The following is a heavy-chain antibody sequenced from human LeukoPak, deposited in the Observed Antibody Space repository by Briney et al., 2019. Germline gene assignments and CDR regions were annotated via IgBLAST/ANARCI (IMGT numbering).Heavy chain of an antibody. Sequence: GGSLRLSCAASGFTFSSYGMHWVRQAPGKGLEGVAFIRYDGSNKYYADSVKGRFTISRDNSKDTLYLQMNSLRAEDTAVYYCAISIAVAGGLDYWGQGTLVTVSS. CDR1: GFTFSSYG. CDR3: AISIAVAGGLDY. J-gene: IGHJ4*02. CDR2: IRYDGSNK. D-gene: IGHD6-19*01. V-gene: IGHV3-30*02.